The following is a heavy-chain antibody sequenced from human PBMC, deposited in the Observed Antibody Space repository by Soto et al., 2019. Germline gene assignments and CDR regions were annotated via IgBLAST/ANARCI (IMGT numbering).Heavy chain of an antibody. V-gene: IGHV1-18*01. Sequence: ASVKVSCKASGYTFTSYGISWVRQAPGQGLEWMGWISAYNGNTNYAQKLQGRVTMTTDTSTSTAYMELRSLRSDDTALYYCARSLSYDSSGYSDAFDIWGQGTMVTVS. D-gene: IGHD3-22*01. CDR3: ARSLSYDSSGYSDAFDI. CDR2: ISAYNGNT. CDR1: GYTFTSYG. J-gene: IGHJ3*02.